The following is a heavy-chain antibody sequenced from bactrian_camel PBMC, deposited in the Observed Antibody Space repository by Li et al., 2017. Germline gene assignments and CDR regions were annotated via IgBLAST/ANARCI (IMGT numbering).Heavy chain of an antibody. CDR3: ATPISDVWWPQYNF. J-gene: IGHJ4*01. V-gene: IGHV3S1*01. Sequence: HVQLVESGGGLVQPGGSLRLSCAASGFTFSSFSMFWVRQAPGKGLEWVSATINSGGGLTYYTDSVKGRFTISRDNAKNTLHLQMISLKTEDTAVYYCATPISDVWWPQYNFWGQGTQVTV. CDR1: GFTFSSFS. D-gene: IGHD7*01. CDR2: INSGGGLT.